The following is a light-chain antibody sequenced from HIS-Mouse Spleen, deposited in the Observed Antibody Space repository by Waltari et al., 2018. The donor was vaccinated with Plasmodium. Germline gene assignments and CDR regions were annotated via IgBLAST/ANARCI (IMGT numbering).Light chain of an antibody. CDR2: AAS. J-gene: IGKJ1*01. Sequence: DIQMTQSPSSLSASVGDRVTITCRASQSISNYLNWYQQKPGKAPKFLIYAASTLQSGVPSRFSGSGSGTDFTLTISSLQPEDFATYDCQQSYSTWTFDQGTKVEIK. CDR3: QQSYSTWT. CDR1: QSISNY. V-gene: IGKV1-39*01.